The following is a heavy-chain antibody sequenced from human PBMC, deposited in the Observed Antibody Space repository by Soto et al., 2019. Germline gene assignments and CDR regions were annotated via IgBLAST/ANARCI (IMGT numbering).Heavy chain of an antibody. V-gene: IGHV2-5*02. CDR2: IYWDNDK. Sequence: QITLKESGPMLVKPTQTLTLTCIFSGFSLSTSGVGVGWIRQPPGKALEWLALIYWDNDKRYSPSLNSRLTITKDTSKNQVVLTMTDMDPVDTATYYCAHRLYISGPDWNYGHFDYWGQGTLVTVSS. CDR1: GFSLSTSGVG. D-gene: IGHD1-7*01. J-gene: IGHJ4*02. CDR3: AHRLYISGPDWNYGHFDY.